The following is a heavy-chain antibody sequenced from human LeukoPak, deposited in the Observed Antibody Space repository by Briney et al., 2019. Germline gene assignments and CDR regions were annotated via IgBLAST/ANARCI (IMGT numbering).Heavy chain of an antibody. CDR3: ARQYTSSWPNWFDP. CDR2: ISFDGSKR. Sequence: GKSLRLSCAASGFTLSDTAMHWVRQAPGQGLEWVAVISFDGSKRYYADSVKGRFAISRDKSKNTLYLQINNLRLDDTAMYYCARQYTSSWPNWFDPWGQGTLVTVSS. V-gene: IGHV3-30*09. CDR1: GFTLSDTA. D-gene: IGHD6-13*01. J-gene: IGHJ5*02.